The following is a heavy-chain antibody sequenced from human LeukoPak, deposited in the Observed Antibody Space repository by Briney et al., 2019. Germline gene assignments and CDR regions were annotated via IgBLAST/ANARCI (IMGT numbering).Heavy chain of an antibody. D-gene: IGHD4-23*01. J-gene: IGHJ5*02. Sequence: GEALKISCKGSGYSFTSYWIGWVRQMPGKGLEWMGIIYPGDSDTRYSPSFQVQVTISADKSISTAYLQWSSLKASDTAMYYCARRGYGGKRANWFDPWGQGTLVTVSS. CDR1: GYSFTSYW. V-gene: IGHV5-51*01. CDR2: IYPGDSDT. CDR3: ARRGYGGKRANWFDP.